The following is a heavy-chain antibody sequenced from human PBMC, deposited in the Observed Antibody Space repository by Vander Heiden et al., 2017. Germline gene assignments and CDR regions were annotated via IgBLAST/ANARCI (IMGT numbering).Heavy chain of an antibody. V-gene: IGHV3-33*01. J-gene: IGHJ4*02. CDR3: AREGDSSGYYYFDY. Sequence: QVQLVESGGGVVQPGRSLRLSCAASGFIFSSYGRNWVRQAPGKGLEWVAIIWYDGSKKYYADSVKGRFTISRDNSKNTLYLQMNSLRAEDTAVYYCAREGDSSGYYYFDYWGQGTLVTVSS. CDR1: GFIFSSYG. D-gene: IGHD3-22*01. CDR2: IWYDGSKK.